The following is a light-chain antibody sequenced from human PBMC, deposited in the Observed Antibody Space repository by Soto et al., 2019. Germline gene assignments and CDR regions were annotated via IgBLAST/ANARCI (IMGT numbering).Light chain of an antibody. J-gene: IGKJ1*01. CDR2: AAS. CDR1: QNVRTF. CDR3: QQHSHWPPWT. V-gene: IGKV3-11*01. Sequence: EVVLTQSPATLSLSPGERATLSCRASQNVRTFLDWYQQKPGQAPRLLIYAASNRATGIPARFSGSGSGTDFTLTISSLEPEDFAVYYCQQHSHWPPWTFGQRTRVEIQ.